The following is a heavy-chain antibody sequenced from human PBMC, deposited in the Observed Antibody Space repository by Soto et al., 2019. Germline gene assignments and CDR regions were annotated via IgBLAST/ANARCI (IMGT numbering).Heavy chain of an antibody. CDR1: GFTFSSYG. Sequence: GGSLRLSCAASGFTFSSYGMHWVHQAPGKGLEWVAVISYDGSNKYYADSVKGRFTISRDNSKNTLYLQMNSLRAEDTAVYYCAKDSGDILTGPDYYYGMDVWGQGTTVTVSS. CDR3: AKDSGDILTGPDYYYGMDV. CDR2: ISYDGSNK. J-gene: IGHJ6*02. D-gene: IGHD3-9*01. V-gene: IGHV3-30*18.